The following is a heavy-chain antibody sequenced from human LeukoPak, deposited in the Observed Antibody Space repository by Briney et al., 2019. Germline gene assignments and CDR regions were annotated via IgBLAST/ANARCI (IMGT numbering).Heavy chain of an antibody. V-gene: IGHV4-30-2*01. J-gene: IGHJ4*02. CDR2: IYHSGST. CDR3: ARESRTGEDYYFDY. D-gene: IGHD7-27*01. CDR1: GDSISSGGFS. Sequence: PSETLSLTCAVSGDSISSGGFSWSWIRQPPGEGLEWIGYIYHSGSTYYNPSLKSRVTMSVDRSKNQISLNLSSVTAADTAVCYCARESRTGEDYYFDYWGQGTLVTVSS.